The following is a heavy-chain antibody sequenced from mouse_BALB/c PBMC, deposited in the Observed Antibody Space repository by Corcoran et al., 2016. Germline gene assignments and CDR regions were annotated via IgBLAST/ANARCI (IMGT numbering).Heavy chain of an antibody. D-gene: IGHD2-1*01. J-gene: IGHJ3*01. CDR3: ARGDYGNYEFAY. V-gene: IGHV1-66*01. CDR2: IFPGSGNT. Sequence: QVQLQQSGPELVKPGASVKISCKASGYSFTSYYIHWVKQRPGQGLEWIGWIFPGSGNTKYNEKFKGKATLTADTSSSTAYMQLSSLTSEDSAVYFCARGDYGNYEFAYWGQGTLVTVSA. CDR1: GYSFTSYY.